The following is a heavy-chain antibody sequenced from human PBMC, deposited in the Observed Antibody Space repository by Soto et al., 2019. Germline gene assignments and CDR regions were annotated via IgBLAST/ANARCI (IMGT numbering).Heavy chain of an antibody. V-gene: IGHV1-24*01. CDR2: FGPEDGET. Sequence: ASVKVSCKVSGYTLTELSMHWVRQAPGKGLEWMGGFGPEDGETIYAQKFQGRVTMTEDTSTDTAYMELSSLRSEDTAVYYCATSRVNRYYDFWSGSLDYWGQGTLVTVSS. J-gene: IGHJ4*02. D-gene: IGHD3-3*01. CDR3: ATSRVNRYYDFWSGSLDY. CDR1: GYTLTELS.